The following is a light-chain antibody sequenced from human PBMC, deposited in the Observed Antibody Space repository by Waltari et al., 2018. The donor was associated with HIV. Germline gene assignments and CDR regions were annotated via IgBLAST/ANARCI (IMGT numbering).Light chain of an antibody. CDR3: ATWDNSLSIGL. J-gene: IGLJ3*02. V-gene: IGLV1-51*01. CDR1: GSDMSATS. CDR2: DNH. Sequence: QSLFPHPPSAPAAPGQHVDISCPGCGSDMSATSVSWYQPLPGGPPKLLIYDNHKRPSGVPDRFSASRSGTSATLDIAGIQTGDEGHYFCATWDNSLSIGLFGGGTKVTVL.